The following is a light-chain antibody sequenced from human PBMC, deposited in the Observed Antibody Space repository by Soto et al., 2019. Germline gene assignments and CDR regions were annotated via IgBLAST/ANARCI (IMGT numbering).Light chain of an antibody. Sequence: DIQMTQSPSSLSASIGERVTITCRASQTVNTYLHWYQQKPGKAPELLIFAASSMQSGVPSRFSGRGSGTEFTLTIDSLQPEDFATYYCQQTDSFPLSFGGGTKVDIK. CDR3: QQTDSFPLS. CDR1: QTVNTY. J-gene: IGKJ4*01. V-gene: IGKV1-39*01. CDR2: AAS.